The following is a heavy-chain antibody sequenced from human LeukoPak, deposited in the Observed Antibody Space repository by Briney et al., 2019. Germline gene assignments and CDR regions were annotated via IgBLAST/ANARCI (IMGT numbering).Heavy chain of an antibody. Sequence: GASVKVSCKASRYTFTGYYMDWVRQAPGRGLEWMGWINPNSGGTNYAQKFQGRVTMTRDTSISTAYMELSSLRSDDTAVYYCARDVGEYCSSTNCYASHYWGQGTLVTVSS. CDR1: RYTFTGYY. CDR3: ARDVGEYCSSTNCYASHY. J-gene: IGHJ4*02. V-gene: IGHV1-2*02. CDR2: INPNSGGT. D-gene: IGHD2-2*01.